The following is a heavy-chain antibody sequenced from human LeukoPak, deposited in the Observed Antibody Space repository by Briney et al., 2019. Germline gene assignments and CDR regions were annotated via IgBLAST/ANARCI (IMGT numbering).Heavy chain of an antibody. J-gene: IGHJ3*02. CDR3: ASKTGDDSFDI. V-gene: IGHV1-3*01. Sequence: ASVKVSYKASGHTFSSYAMHWVRQAPGQRLEWMGWINAGNGNTKYSQKFQGRVTITRDTSASTAYMELSSLRSEDTAVYYCASKTGDDSFDIWGQGTMVIVSS. CDR1: GHTFSSYA. CDR2: INAGNGNT. D-gene: IGHD7-27*01.